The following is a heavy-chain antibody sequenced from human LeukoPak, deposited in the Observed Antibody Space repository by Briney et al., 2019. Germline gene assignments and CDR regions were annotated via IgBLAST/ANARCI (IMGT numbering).Heavy chain of an antibody. CDR1: GFTFSSYG. J-gene: IGHJ6*02. Sequence: GRSLRLSCAASGFTFSSYGMHWVRQAPGKGLEWVAVISYDGSNKYYAESVKGRFTISRDNSKNTLYLQMNSLRAEDTAVYYCARALWSGPVYYGMDVWGQGTTVTVSS. CDR3: ARALWSGPVYYGMDV. D-gene: IGHD3-10*01. CDR2: ISYDGSNK. V-gene: IGHV3-30*03.